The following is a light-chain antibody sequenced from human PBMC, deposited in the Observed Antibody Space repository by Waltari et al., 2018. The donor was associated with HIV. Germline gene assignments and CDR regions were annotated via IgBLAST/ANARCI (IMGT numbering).Light chain of an antibody. CDR2: DVS. V-gene: IGLV2-14*01. CDR1: SSAVGGSNY. Sequence: QSALTQPASVSGSPGQSLTLSCTGTSSAVGGSNYVSWYQQHPGKAPKRMIYDVSNRPSGVSNRFSGSKSGNTASLTISGLQAEDEADYYCSSYTISSTLVFGGGTKLTVL. CDR3: SSYTISSTLV. J-gene: IGLJ2*01.